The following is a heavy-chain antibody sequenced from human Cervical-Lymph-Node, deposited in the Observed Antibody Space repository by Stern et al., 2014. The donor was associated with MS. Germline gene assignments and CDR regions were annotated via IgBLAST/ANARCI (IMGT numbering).Heavy chain of an antibody. J-gene: IGHJ6*02. CDR1: GDTFSNYA. V-gene: IGHV1-69*01. Sequence: QVQLVESGAEVKKPGSSVKVSCKASGDTFSNYAISWVRQAPGQGLEWMGGIIPRFGTANYAQKFQGRVTITADESTSTAYMELSSLRSEDTAVYYCARDHDFGLAHGMDVWGQGTTVTVSS. D-gene: IGHD3/OR15-3a*01. CDR2: IIPRFGTA. CDR3: ARDHDFGLAHGMDV.